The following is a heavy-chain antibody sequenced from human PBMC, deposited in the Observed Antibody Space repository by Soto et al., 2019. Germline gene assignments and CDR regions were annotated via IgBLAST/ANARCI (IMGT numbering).Heavy chain of an antibody. CDR2: IYYSGST. J-gene: IGHJ4*02. CDR1: GGSISSGGYY. Sequence: QVQLQESGPGLVKPSQTLSLTCTVSGGSISSGGYYWSWIRQHPGKGLEWIGYIYYSGSTYYNPXXKSRVTISVDXXKXQXXLKLSSVTAADTAVYYCARLRIVLVPAAQNLNFDYWGQGTLVTVSS. D-gene: IGHD2-2*01. V-gene: IGHV4-31*03. CDR3: ARLRIVLVPAAQNLNFDY.